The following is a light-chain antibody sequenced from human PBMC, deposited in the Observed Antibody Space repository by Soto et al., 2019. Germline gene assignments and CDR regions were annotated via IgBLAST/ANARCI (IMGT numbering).Light chain of an antibody. CDR2: LGS. J-gene: IGKJ1*01. CDR1: QSLLDRDGNNY. V-gene: IGKV2-28*01. Sequence: DIVMTQSPLSLPVTPGEPASISCRFSQSLLDRDGNNYLDWYLQKSGHSPQLLIYLGSNRASGVPDRFSGSGSGTDFTLKISRVEAEDVGIYYCVQALQNPPTFGQGTKVEIK. CDR3: VQALQNPPT.